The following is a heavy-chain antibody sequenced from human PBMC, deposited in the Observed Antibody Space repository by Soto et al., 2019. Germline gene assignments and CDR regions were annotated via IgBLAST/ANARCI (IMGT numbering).Heavy chain of an antibody. CDR3: ARHFSVDHFDY. D-gene: IGHD3-9*01. V-gene: IGHV4-39*01. J-gene: IGHJ4*02. CDR2: IYYSGST. CDR1: GGSISTYY. Sequence: SETLSLTCTVSGGSISTYYWNWIRQPPGKGLEWIGSIYYSGSTYHNPSLKSRVTISVDRSNNQFSLKLTSVTAADTAVYYCARHFSVDHFDYWGQGALVTVSS.